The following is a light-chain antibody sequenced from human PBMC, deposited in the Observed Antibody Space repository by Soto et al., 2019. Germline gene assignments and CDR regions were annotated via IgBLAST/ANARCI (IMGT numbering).Light chain of an antibody. CDR3: SSYTRSDTLV. V-gene: IGLV2-14*01. CDR1: SSDVGGYNY. Sequence: QSALTQPASVSGSPGQSITISCTGTSSDVGGYNYVSWYQQHPGKAPKLLIYDVVNRPSGVSNHVSGSKSGNAASLTISGLQAEDEADYYCSSYTRSDTLVFGTGTKLTVL. CDR2: DVV. J-gene: IGLJ1*01.